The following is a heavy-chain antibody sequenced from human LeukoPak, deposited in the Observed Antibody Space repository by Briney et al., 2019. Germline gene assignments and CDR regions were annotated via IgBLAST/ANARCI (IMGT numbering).Heavy chain of an antibody. D-gene: IGHD5-24*01. V-gene: IGHV3-21*01. CDR3: ARDREMGTIRNGFDV. CDR2: ISTSSSYI. Sequence: PGGSLRLSCAASGFTFSAYSMNWVRQAQGKGLEWVSSISTSSSYIYYADSVKGRFTVSRDNAKNSLFLQMNSLRAEDTALYYCARDREMGTIRNGFDVWGQGTIVSVSS. CDR1: GFTFSAYS. J-gene: IGHJ3*01.